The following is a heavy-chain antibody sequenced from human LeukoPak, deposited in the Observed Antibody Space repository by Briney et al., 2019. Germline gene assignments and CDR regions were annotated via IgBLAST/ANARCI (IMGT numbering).Heavy chain of an antibody. V-gene: IGHV3-7*03. J-gene: IGHJ6*02. CDR2: IKQDGSEK. D-gene: IGHD3-9*01. CDR1: GFTFSSYW. CDR3: AKDLAWRYDILTGYYHYYYYGMDV. Sequence: PGGSLRLSCAASGFTFSSYWMSWVRQAPGKGLEWVANIKQDGSEKYYVDSVKGRFTISRDNAKNSLYLQMNSLRAEDTAVYYCAKDLAWRYDILTGYYHYYYYGMDVWGQGTTVTVSS.